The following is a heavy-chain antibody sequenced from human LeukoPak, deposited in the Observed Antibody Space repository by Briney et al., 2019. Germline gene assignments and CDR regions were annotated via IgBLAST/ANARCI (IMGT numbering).Heavy chain of an antibody. J-gene: IGHJ4*02. D-gene: IGHD7-27*01. CDR2: IIPIFGIA. CDR3: ARDTSNPWGWNFDY. Sequence: ASVKVSCKASGGTFSSYAISWVRRAPGQGLEWMGRIIPIFGIANYAQKFQGRVTITADKSTSTAYMELSSLRSEDTAVYYCARDTSNPWGWNFDYWGQGTLVTVSS. CDR1: GGTFSSYA. V-gene: IGHV1-69*04.